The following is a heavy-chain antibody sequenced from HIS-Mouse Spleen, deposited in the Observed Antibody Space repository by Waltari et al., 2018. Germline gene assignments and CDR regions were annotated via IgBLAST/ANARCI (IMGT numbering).Heavy chain of an antibody. D-gene: IGHD2-21*02. CDR3: AREVGGGNLGRYFQH. J-gene: IGHJ1*01. CDR1: GGSCSGYY. CDR2: ISHSGST. V-gene: IGHV4-34*01. Sequence: QVQLQQWGAGLLKPSETLSLTCAVYGGSCSGYYWSWSRQPPGKGLEWIWEISHSGSTNYNPSLKSRVTISVDTSKNQFSLKLSSVTAADTAVYYCAREVGGGNLGRYFQHWGQGTLVTVSS.